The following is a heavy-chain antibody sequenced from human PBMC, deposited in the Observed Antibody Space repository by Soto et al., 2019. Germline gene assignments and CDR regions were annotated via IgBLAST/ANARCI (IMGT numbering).Heavy chain of an antibody. Sequence: QVQLVESGGGVVQPGRSLRLSCAASGFTFSSYGMHWVRQAPGKGLEWVAVIWYDGSNKYYADSVKGRFTISRDNSKNTLYLKMNSMRAEDTAVYYCAREESYGDHAFHYWGQGTLVTVSS. CDR3: AREESYGDHAFHY. D-gene: IGHD4-17*01. J-gene: IGHJ4*02. CDR1: GFTFSSYG. CDR2: IWYDGSNK. V-gene: IGHV3-33*01.